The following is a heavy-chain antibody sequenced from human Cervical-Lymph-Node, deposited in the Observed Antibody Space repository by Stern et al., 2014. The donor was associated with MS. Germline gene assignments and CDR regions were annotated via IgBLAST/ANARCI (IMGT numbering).Heavy chain of an antibody. D-gene: IGHD6-19*01. Sequence: EQLVESGAEVRQPGASVKVSCKAAGYTFTTYHINWVRQATGQGLEWIGIINAGGCATKYAQGFMGGVTRSKDLSENTGYLEVNNVTSEDTATYYCARDVTSGWPSYFDYWGQGTLVTVSS. J-gene: IGHJ4*02. CDR2: INAGGCAT. CDR1: GYTFTTYH. V-gene: IGHV1-46*01. CDR3: ARDVTSGWPSYFDY.